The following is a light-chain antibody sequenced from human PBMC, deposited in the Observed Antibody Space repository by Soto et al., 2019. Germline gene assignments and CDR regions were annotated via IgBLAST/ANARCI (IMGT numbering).Light chain of an antibody. CDR1: SSDVGGYNY. V-gene: IGLV2-8*01. CDR3: SSYAGSNNFV. J-gene: IGLJ1*01. CDR2: EVS. Sequence: LTQPPSASGSPGQSVTISCTGTSSDVGGYNYVSWYQQHPGKAPKLMIYEVSKRPSGVPDRFSGSKSGNTASLTVFGLQAEDEADYYCSSYAGSNNFVFGTGTKVTVL.